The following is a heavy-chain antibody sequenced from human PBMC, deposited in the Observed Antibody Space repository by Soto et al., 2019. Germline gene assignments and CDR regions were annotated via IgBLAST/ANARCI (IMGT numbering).Heavy chain of an antibody. Sequence: QVQLQQWGAGLLKPSETPSLTCAVYGGFVSSGSYYWSWIRQPPGKGLEWIGEMSHSGGTHFNPSLESRGTISVDTSKNQFSLKMSSVPAADTALYYCARVERGTVTTVVDAFDIWGPGTMVTVSS. CDR3: ARVERGTVTTVVDAFDI. CDR1: GGFVSSGSYY. V-gene: IGHV4-34*01. CDR2: MSHSGGT. J-gene: IGHJ3*02. D-gene: IGHD1-1*01.